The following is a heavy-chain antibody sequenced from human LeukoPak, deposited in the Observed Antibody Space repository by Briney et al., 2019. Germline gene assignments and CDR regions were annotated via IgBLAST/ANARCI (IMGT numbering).Heavy chain of an antibody. CDR3: STVEAAAGNPFDY. D-gene: IGHD6-13*01. V-gene: IGHV1-69*13. J-gene: IGHJ4*02. CDR1: GGTFSSYA. Sequence: SVKVSCKASGGTFSSYAISWVRQAPGQGLEWMGGIIPIFGTANYAQKFQGRVTITADESTSTAYMELSSLRSEDTAVYYCSTVEAAAGNPFDYWGQGTLVTVSS. CDR2: IIPIFGTA.